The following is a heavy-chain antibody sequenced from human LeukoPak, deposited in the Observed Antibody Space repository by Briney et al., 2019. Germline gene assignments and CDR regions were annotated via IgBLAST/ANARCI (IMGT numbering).Heavy chain of an antibody. CDR2: INPNSGGT. D-gene: IGHD2-21*02. CDR3: ARGKTMVYCGGDCYRFDN. Sequence: GASVKVSCKASGYTFTSYYMHWVRQAPGQGLEWMGIINPNSGGTNYAQKFQGRVTMTRDTSISTAYMELSRLLSGDTAVYYCARGKTMVYCGGDCYRFDNWGQGTLVTVSS. J-gene: IGHJ4*02. V-gene: IGHV1-2*02. CDR1: GYTFTSYY.